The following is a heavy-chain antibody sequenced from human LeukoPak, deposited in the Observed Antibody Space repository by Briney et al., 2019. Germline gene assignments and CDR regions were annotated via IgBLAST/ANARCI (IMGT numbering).Heavy chain of an antibody. J-gene: IGHJ6*02. V-gene: IGHV7-4-1*02. CDR2: INTNTGNP. Sequence: ASVKVSCKASGYTFTSYAMNWVRQAPGQGLEWMGWINTNTGNPTYAQGFTGRFVFSLDTSVSTAYLQISSLKAEDTAVYYCARDLSHEYGDNHYYYYYGMDVWGQGTTVTVSS. CDR1: GYTFTSYA. D-gene: IGHD4-17*01. CDR3: ARDLSHEYGDNHYYYYYGMDV.